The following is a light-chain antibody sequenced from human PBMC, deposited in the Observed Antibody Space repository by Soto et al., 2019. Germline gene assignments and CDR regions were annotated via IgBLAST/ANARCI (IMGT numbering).Light chain of an antibody. CDR3: QQLNSYPLT. CDR2: AAS. J-gene: IGKJ4*01. CDR1: QDISDY. V-gene: IGKV1-9*01. Sequence: DIQLTQSPSFLSASVGDRVTITCRASQDISDYLAWYQQRPGKAPTLLIYAASTLQSGVPSRFSGSGSGTEFTLTISSLQPEDFATYSCQQLNSYPLTFGGGTKVDIK.